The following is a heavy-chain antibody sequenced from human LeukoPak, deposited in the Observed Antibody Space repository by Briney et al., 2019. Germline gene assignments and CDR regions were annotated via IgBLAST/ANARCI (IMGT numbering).Heavy chain of an antibody. V-gene: IGHV3-30*18. D-gene: IGHD4-17*01. CDR1: GFTFSSYG. CDR3: AKDREVTTIYYFDY. Sequence: GGSLRLSCTASGFTFSSYGMHWVRQAPGKGLEWVAVISYDGSNKYYEDSVKGRFTISRDNSKNTLYLQMNSLRAEDTAVYYCAKDREVTTIYYFDYWGQGTLVTVSS. J-gene: IGHJ4*02. CDR2: ISYDGSNK.